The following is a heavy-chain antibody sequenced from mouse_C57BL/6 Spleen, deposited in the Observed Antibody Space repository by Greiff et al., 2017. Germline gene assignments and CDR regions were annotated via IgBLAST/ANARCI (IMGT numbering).Heavy chain of an antibody. CDR3: ARGRATAGFAY. CDR1: GFNIKDYY. Sequence: VQLQQSGAELVKPGASVKLSCTASGFNIKDYYMHWVKQRTEQGLEWIGRIDPEDGETKYAQRFQGKATITADTSSNTAYLQLSSLTSEDTAVYYCARGRATAGFAYWGQGTLVTVSA. D-gene: IGHD1-2*01. V-gene: IGHV14-2*01. J-gene: IGHJ3*01. CDR2: IDPEDGET.